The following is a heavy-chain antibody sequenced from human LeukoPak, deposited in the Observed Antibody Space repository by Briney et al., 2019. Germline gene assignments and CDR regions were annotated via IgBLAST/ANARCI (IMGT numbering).Heavy chain of an antibody. Sequence: SETLSLTCTVSGGFISRYYWSWIRQPPGKGLEWIGYLYFSGSTNYNPPLTNPSLKSRVTISVDTSKNQFSLKLSSVTAADTAVYYCARALENYYGSGTYPDYWGQGTLVTVSS. D-gene: IGHD3-10*01. V-gene: IGHV4-59*01. J-gene: IGHJ4*02. CDR2: LYFSGST. CDR1: GGFISRYY. CDR3: ARALENYYGSGTYPDY.